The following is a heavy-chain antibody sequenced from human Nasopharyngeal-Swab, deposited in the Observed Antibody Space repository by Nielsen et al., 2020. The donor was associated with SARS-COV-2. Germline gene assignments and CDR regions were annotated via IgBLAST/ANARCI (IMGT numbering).Heavy chain of an antibody. Sequence: GGSLRLSCTASGFSFNNYGMHWVRQAPGKGLEWVAVISYEGSKKFYAESVEGRFTISRDYSKSTLYLQMDSLRTEDTAMYYCAKANVLFWFGQFKNDGFGIWGQGTMVTVSS. CDR1: GFSFNNYG. CDR3: AKANVLFWFGQFKNDGFGI. D-gene: IGHD3-10*01. J-gene: IGHJ3*02. CDR2: ISYEGSKK. V-gene: IGHV3-30*18.